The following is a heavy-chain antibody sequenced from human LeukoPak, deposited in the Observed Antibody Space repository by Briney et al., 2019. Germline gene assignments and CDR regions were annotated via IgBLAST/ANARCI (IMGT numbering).Heavy chain of an antibody. V-gene: IGHV3-30-3*01. CDR1: GLTFSNYA. CDR2: ISYDGSNK. CDR3: ARVGQNNDFWSGFSYYYYGMDV. D-gene: IGHD3-3*01. Sequence: GGSLRLSCAASGLTFSNYAMHWVRQAPGKGLEWVAVISYDGSNKYYADSVKGRFTISRDNSKNTLSLQMNSLRAEDTAVYYCARVGQNNDFWSGFSYYYYGMDVWGQGTTVTDSS. J-gene: IGHJ6*02.